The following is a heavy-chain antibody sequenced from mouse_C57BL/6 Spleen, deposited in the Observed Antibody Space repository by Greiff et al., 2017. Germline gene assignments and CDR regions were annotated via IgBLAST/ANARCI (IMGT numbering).Heavy chain of an antibody. Sequence: EVKLMESGPVLVKPGASVKMSCKASGYTFTDYYMNWVKQSHGKSLEWIGVINPYNGGTSYNQKFKGKATLTVDKSSSTAYMGLNSLTSEDSAVYYCARTDWVFDYWGQGTTLTVSS. CDR2: INPYNGGT. CDR3: ARTDWVFDY. D-gene: IGHD4-1*01. CDR1: GYTFTDYY. J-gene: IGHJ2*01. V-gene: IGHV1-19*01.